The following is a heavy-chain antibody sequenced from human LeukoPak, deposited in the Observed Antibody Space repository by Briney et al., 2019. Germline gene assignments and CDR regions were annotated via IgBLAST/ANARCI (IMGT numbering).Heavy chain of an antibody. J-gene: IGHJ4*02. Sequence: ASVKVSCKASGYTFTSCGISWVRQAPGQGLEWMGWISAYNGNTNYAQKLQGRVTMTTDTSTSTAYMELRRLRSDDTAVYYCARVHLPIYYYGSGSYCNYWGQGTLVTVSS. D-gene: IGHD3-10*01. CDR1: GYTFTSCG. CDR2: ISAYNGNT. V-gene: IGHV1-18*01. CDR3: ARVHLPIYYYGSGSYCNY.